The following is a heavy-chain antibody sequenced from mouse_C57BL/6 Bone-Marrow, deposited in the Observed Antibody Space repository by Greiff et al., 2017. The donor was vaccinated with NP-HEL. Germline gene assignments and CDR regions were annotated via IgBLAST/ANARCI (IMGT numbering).Heavy chain of an antibody. V-gene: IGHV5-4*01. CDR2: ISDGGSYT. Sequence: EVKLVESGGGLVKPGGSLKLSCAASGFTFSSYAMSWVRQTPEKRLEWVATISDGGSYTYYPDNVKGRFTISRDNAKNNLYLHMSHLKSEDTSMYYCARETAQATGFDYWGQGTTLTVSS. CDR1: GFTFSSYA. J-gene: IGHJ2*01. D-gene: IGHD3-2*02. CDR3: ARETAQATGFDY.